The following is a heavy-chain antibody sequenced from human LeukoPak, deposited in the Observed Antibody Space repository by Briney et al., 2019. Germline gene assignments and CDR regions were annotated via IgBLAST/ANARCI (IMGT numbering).Heavy chain of an antibody. CDR1: DYSIRSAVY. CDR3: ARPPLNWYMDV. CDR2: IYHSGST. V-gene: IGHV4-38-2*01. Sequence: SETLSLTCVVSDYSIRSAVYWGWVRQPPGKGLEWIGSIYHSGSTYYSPSLKSRVTMSVDTSKKQFSLKMTSVTAADTAVYYCARPPLNWYMDVWGKGTTVTVSS. J-gene: IGHJ6*03. D-gene: IGHD1-14*01.